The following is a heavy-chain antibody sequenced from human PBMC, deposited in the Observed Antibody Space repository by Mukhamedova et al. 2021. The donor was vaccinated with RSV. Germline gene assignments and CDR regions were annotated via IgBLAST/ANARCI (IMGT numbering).Heavy chain of an antibody. J-gene: IGHJ5*01. CDR1: IFA. Sequence: IFAMSWVRQFPGKGLEWVSAISAYGERTYYADSVRGRFTVSRDNSKNTLYLQMDSLRAEDTALYFCAKDPGGYGMAWF. D-gene: IGHD5-24*01. V-gene: IGHV3-23*01. CDR2: ISAYGERT. CDR3: AKDPGGYGMAWF.